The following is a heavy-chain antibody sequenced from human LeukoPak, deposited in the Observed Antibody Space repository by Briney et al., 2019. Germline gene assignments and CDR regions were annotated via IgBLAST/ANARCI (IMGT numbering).Heavy chain of an antibody. D-gene: IGHD2-15*01. CDR2: ISGSGGST. CDR1: GFTYSSYA. J-gene: IGHJ3*02. Sequence: GGSLRLSCAASGFTYSSYAMSWVRQAPGKGLEWVSAISGSGGSTYYADSVKGRFTISRDNSKNTLYLQMNGLRAEDTAVYYCAKDLIVVVVAARSDAFDIWGQGTMVTVSS. V-gene: IGHV3-23*01. CDR3: AKDLIVVVVAARSDAFDI.